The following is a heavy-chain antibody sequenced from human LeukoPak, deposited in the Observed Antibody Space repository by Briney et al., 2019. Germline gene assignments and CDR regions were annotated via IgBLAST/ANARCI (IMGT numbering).Heavy chain of an antibody. CDR3: ARLGWLYGSGSMNWFDR. CDR2: IYSRGNT. J-gene: IGHJ5*02. Sequence: SETLSLTCTVSGGSVRGSNYYWGWIRQSPGRGLEWIGSIYSRGNTYYNPSLKSRVTVSVDTSKNQFSLELNSLTAADTSTYYCARLGWLYGSGSMNWFDRWGQGTLVTVSS. D-gene: IGHD3-10*01. V-gene: IGHV4-39*01. CDR1: GGSVRGSNYY.